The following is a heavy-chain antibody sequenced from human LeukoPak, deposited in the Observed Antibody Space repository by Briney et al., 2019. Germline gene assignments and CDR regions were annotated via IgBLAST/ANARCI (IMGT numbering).Heavy chain of an antibody. CDR2: ISSSGSTI. Sequence: KPGGSLRLSCAASGFTFSDYYMSWIRQAPGKGLEWVSYISSSGSTIYYADSVKGRFTISRDNAKNSLYLQMNILRAEDTAVYYCARTIVVVTRRFDPWGQGTLVTVSS. CDR3: ARTIVVVTRRFDP. J-gene: IGHJ5*02. V-gene: IGHV3-11*04. CDR1: GFTFSDYY. D-gene: IGHD3-22*01.